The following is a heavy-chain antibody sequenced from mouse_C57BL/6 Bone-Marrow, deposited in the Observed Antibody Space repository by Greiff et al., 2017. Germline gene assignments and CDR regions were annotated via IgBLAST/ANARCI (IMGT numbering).Heavy chain of an antibody. J-gene: IGHJ4*01. CDR1: GFTFSDYY. Sequence: EVKLVESEGGLVQPGSSMKLSCTASGFTFSDYYMAWVCQVPEKGLEWVANINYDGSSTYYLDSLKSRFIISRDNAKNILYLQMSSLKSEDTATYYCARDGGWLLGFYYYAMDYWGQGTSVTVSS. CDR2: INYDGSST. D-gene: IGHD2-3*01. CDR3: ARDGGWLLGFYYYAMDY. V-gene: IGHV5-16*01.